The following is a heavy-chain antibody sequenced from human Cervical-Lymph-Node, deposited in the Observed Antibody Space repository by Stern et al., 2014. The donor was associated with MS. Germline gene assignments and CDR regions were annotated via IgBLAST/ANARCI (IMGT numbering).Heavy chain of an antibody. CDR1: GGTFSKFP. V-gene: IGHV1-69*01. CDR2: FFPVFETP. J-gene: IGHJ5*02. CDR3: ALSSETSDRWYSLGYDL. Sequence: VQLVEFGAEVTKPGSSVKVSCKASGGTFSKFPSSWVRQAPGQGLEWMGGFFPVFETPTYAQEFRGRVTITADVSTSTVYMELSSLRSDDTAVYYCALSSETSDRWYSLGYDLWGQGTLVTVSS. D-gene: IGHD6-13*01.